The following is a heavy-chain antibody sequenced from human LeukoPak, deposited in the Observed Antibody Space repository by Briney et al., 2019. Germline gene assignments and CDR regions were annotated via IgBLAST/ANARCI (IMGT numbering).Heavy chain of an antibody. V-gene: IGHV3-7*01. J-gene: IGHJ4*02. CDR3: ASWRGPQSEFEY. D-gene: IGHD5-24*01. CDR1: GFTFSNYS. CDR2: IKYDGIER. Sequence: PGGSLRLSCAACGFTFSNYSLSWVRQAPGKGLDLVASIKYDGIEREYVDSVKGRFTISRDNAEKLVYLHMNSLRAEDTAVYYCASWRGPQSEFEYWGQGTQVTVSS.